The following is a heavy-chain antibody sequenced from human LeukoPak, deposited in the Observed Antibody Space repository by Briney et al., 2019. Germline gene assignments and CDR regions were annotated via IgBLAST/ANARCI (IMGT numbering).Heavy chain of an antibody. CDR3: ARNMMWNIVATPFDY. V-gene: IGHV4-34*01. CDR2: INHSGST. CDR1: GGSFSGYY. J-gene: IGHJ4*02. Sequence: SETLSLTCAVYGGSFSGYYWSWLRQPPGKWLEWIGEINHSGSTNYNPSLKSRVTISVDTSKNQFSLKLSSVTAADTAVYYCARNMMWNIVATPFDYWGQGTLVTVSS. D-gene: IGHD5-12*01.